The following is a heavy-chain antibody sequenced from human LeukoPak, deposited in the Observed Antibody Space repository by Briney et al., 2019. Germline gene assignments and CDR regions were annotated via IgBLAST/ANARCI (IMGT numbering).Heavy chain of an antibody. CDR3: ARYHNGYDDY. D-gene: IGHD5-12*01. CDR1: GGSISSSSYF. J-gene: IGHJ4*02. Sequence: SETLSLTCTVSGGSISSSSYFWGWIRQPPGKGLEWIGSIYYTGNTYYNPSLKSRVTISLDTSKSHFSLKLSSVTAADTAVYYCARYHNGYDDYWGQGTLVTVSS. V-gene: IGHV4-39*07. CDR2: IYYTGNT.